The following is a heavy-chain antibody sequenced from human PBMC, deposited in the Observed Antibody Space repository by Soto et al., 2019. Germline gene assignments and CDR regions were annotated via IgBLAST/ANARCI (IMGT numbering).Heavy chain of an antibody. D-gene: IGHD2-2*01. CDR3: AXQRRDASDSRFLCPMDV. V-gene: IGHV5-51*01. J-gene: IGHJ6*02. CDR2: IYPDDSDT. Sequence: PGESLKISCQSSGSTFSSYWVAWVRQKPGKALEWLGLIYPDDSDTRYSPSFRGQVTISAEKSTSTVFLQWSSLKASDTATYYCAXQRRDASDSRFLCPMDVWGQGTTVTVSS. CDR1: GSTFSSYW.